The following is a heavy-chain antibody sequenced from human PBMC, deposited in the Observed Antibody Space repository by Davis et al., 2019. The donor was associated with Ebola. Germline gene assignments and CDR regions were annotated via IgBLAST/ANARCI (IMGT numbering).Heavy chain of an antibody. D-gene: IGHD5-12*01. J-gene: IGHJ4*02. CDR3: AREIWWRTDI. V-gene: IGHV3-7*01. CDR1: GFSFSVYW. CDR2: IKNDGSDK. Sequence: PGGSLRLSCAASGFSFSVYWMYWVRQAPVKGLEWVASIKNDGSDKYYMDSVRGRFTVSRDNTNNLLFLQMNSLRAEDTAIYYCAREIWWRTDIWGQGTLVTVSS.